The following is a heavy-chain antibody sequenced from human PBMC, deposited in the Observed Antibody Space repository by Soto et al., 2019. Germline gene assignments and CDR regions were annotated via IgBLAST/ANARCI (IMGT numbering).Heavy chain of an antibody. CDR3: ATAEVDY. Sequence: GGSLRLSCAASGFTFGNYWMHWVRQAPGKGLEWVSGMNSDGSTTNYADSVKGRFTVSRDNARNTLHLQMNSLRAEDTAVYYCATAEVDYWGPGTLVTVSS. J-gene: IGHJ4*02. CDR1: GFTFGNYW. V-gene: IGHV3-74*01. CDR2: MNSDGSTT.